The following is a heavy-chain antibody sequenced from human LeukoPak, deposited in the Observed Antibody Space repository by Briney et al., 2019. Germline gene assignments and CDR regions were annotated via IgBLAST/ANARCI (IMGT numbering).Heavy chain of an antibody. D-gene: IGHD3-16*01. CDR1: GFTFSDYY. V-gene: IGHV3-11*01. J-gene: IGHJ4*02. CDR3: AKGRGFRVWDPWDN. Sequence: WGSLRLSCAASGFTFSDYYMSWISQAPGKGLEWVSYISSSGSTIYYADSVKGRFTISRDNAKNSLYLQMNSLRAEDTAVYYCAKGRGFRVWDPWDNWGQGTLITVSS. CDR2: ISSSGSTI.